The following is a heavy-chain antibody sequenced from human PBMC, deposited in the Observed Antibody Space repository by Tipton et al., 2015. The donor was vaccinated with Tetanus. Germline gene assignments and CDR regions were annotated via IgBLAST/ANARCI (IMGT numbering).Heavy chain of an antibody. D-gene: IGHD6-19*01. V-gene: IGHV4-59*01. J-gene: IGHJ3*01. CDR2: VHNSGST. CDR1: GGSISTYY. CDR3: ARIGWPQQNKPAFDL. Sequence: TLSLTCTVSGGSISTYYWSWVRQPPGRGLEWVGNVHNSGSTKYSPSLRSRVTLSVDTSKNQFSPKLSAVTAADTAVYYCARIGWPQQNKPAFDLWGQGTMVTVPP.